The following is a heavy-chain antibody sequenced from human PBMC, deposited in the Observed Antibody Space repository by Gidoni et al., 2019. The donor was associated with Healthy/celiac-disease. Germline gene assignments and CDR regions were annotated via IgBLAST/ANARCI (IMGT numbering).Heavy chain of an antibody. J-gene: IGHJ4*02. CDR3: ARELLIKGRYHDVFDY. CDR1: GGTFSSSA. CDR2: IIPIFGTA. Sequence: QVQLVQSGAEVQKPGSSVKVSCKASGGTFSSSAISWVRQAPGQGLEWMGGIIPIFGTANYAQKFQGRVTITADESTSTAYMELSSLRSEDTAVYYCARELLIKGRYHDVFDYWGQGTLVTVSS. V-gene: IGHV1-69*01. D-gene: IGHD3-22*01.